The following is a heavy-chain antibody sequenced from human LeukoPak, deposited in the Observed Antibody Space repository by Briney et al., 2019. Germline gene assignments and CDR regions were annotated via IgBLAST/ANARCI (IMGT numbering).Heavy chain of an antibody. Sequence: GGSLRLSCVASGFTFNDYAMNWVRQAPGKGLEWVSYISSSSSTIYYADSVKGRFTISRDNAKNSLYLQMNSLRAEDTAVYYCARVRRSSTGARYFDLWGRGTLVTVSS. J-gene: IGHJ2*01. V-gene: IGHV3-48*01. CDR3: ARVRRSSTGARYFDL. D-gene: IGHD4-17*01. CDR2: ISSSSSTI. CDR1: GFTFNDYA.